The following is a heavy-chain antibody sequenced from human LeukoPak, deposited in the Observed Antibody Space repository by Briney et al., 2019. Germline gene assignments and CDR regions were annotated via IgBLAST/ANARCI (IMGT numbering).Heavy chain of an antibody. Sequence: SETLSLTCTVSGGSISSNGYYWDWIRQPPGKGLEWIGSIYYSGSTYYNPSLTSRVTISVDTSKNQFSLKLSSVTAADTAVYYCARLLRWVYYFDSWGQGTLVTVSP. J-gene: IGHJ4*02. V-gene: IGHV4-39*01. D-gene: IGHD2-21*01. CDR3: ARLLRWVYYFDS. CDR2: IYYSGST. CDR1: GGSISSNGYY.